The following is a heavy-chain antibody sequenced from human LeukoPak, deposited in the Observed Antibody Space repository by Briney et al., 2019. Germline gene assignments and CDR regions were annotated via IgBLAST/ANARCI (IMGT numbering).Heavy chain of an antibody. J-gene: IGHJ2*01. CDR2: ISSSSSYI. CDR3: ARDTSTYWYFDL. CDR1: GFTFSSYS. V-gene: IGHV3-21*04. D-gene: IGHD1-26*01. Sequence: GGSLRLSCAASGFTFSSYSMNWVRQAPGKGLEWVSSISSSSSYIYYADSVKGRLTISRDNSKNTLYLQMNSLRAEDTAVYYCARDTSTYWYFDLWGRGTLVTVSS.